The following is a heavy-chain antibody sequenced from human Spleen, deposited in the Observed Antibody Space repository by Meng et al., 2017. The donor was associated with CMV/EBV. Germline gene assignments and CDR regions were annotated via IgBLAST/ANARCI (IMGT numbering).Heavy chain of an antibody. CDR3: ATGPYCSSPTCYSYYYGMDV. CDR1: GFTFSNYW. CDR2: ISSSSSYI. Sequence: GESLKISCAASGFTFSNYWMHWVRQAPGKGLEWVSSISSSSSYIYYADSVKGRFTLSRDNAKNSLFLHMDSLRAEDTAVYYCATGPYCSSPTCYSYYYGMDVWGRGTTVTVSS. V-gene: IGHV3-21*01. D-gene: IGHD2-2*01. J-gene: IGHJ6*02.